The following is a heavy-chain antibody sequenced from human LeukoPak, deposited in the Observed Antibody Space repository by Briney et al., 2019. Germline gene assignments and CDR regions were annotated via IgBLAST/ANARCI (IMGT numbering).Heavy chain of an antibody. Sequence: SGPTLVKPTQTLTLTCTFSGFSLSTGGVGVGWIRQATGKALEWLALIHWDDDKRYSPSLKSRLTIMKDTSKNQVVLTMTNMDPVDTATYYCAHRATGYCSGGGCWTDFDYWGQGTLVTVSS. J-gene: IGHJ4*02. CDR1: GFSLSTGGVG. V-gene: IGHV2-5*02. D-gene: IGHD2-15*01. CDR2: IHWDDDK. CDR3: AHRATGYCSGGGCWTDFDY.